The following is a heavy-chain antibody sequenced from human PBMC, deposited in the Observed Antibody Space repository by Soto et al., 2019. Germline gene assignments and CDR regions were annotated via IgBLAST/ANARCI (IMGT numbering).Heavy chain of an antibody. Sequence: QVQLVQSGAEVRRPGASVKVSCKASGYTFASYGISWVRQAPGQGLEWMGWISAYNGNTNYAHKLQGRVTMTTETATTTAYMEMRSLRSDDTAVYYCARAVGYSYGFDYWGQGTLVTVSS. V-gene: IGHV1-18*01. CDR3: ARAVGYSYGFDY. J-gene: IGHJ4*02. D-gene: IGHD5-18*01. CDR1: GYTFASYG. CDR2: ISAYNGNT.